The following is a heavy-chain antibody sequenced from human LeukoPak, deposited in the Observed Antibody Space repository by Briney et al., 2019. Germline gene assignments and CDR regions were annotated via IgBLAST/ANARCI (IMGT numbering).Heavy chain of an antibody. Sequence: GGSLRLSCSASGFTFSSCAMFWVRQAPGKGLEYLSGISSDGGRTNYADSVKARFTISRDNSKVTLYLQMTSLRPEDTAIYYCVKDPSGNYFYFDYWGQGTLVTVSS. V-gene: IGHV3-64D*09. CDR1: GFTFSSCA. CDR2: ISSDGGRT. CDR3: VKDPSGNYFYFDY. D-gene: IGHD1-26*01. J-gene: IGHJ4*02.